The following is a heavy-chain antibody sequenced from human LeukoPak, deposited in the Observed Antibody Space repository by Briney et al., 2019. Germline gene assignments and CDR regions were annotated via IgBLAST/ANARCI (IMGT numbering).Heavy chain of an antibody. CDR1: GYTFTGYY. D-gene: IGHD6-19*01. V-gene: IGHV1-2*02. CDR3: ARSAAIAVARVGAFDI. Sequence: ASVKVSCKASGYTFTGYYMHWVRQAPGQGLEWMGWINPNSGGTNYAQKFQGRVTMTRDTSISTAYMELSRLRSDDTAVYYCARSAAIAVARVGAFDILGQGTMVTVSS. J-gene: IGHJ3*02. CDR2: INPNSGGT.